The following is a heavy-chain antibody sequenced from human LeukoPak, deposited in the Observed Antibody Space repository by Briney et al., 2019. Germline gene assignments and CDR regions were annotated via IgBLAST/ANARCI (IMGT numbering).Heavy chain of an antibody. V-gene: IGHV3-30*02. CDR3: AKDLGTEYNIFDY. CDR2: LRSGVNIK. J-gene: IGHJ4*02. Sequence: GGSLRLSCATSEFTFSAYAMRWIRQAPGGGRGWVAFLRSGVNIKYYVDSVKGRFTISRDNPKNTLYLQMNSLRPEDTAVYYCAKDLGTEYNIFDYWGQGTLVTVSS. D-gene: IGHD3-9*01. CDR1: EFTFSAYA.